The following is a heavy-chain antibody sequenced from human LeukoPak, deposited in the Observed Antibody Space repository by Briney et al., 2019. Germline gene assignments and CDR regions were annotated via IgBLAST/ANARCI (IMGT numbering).Heavy chain of an antibody. J-gene: IGHJ4*02. D-gene: IGHD5-12*01. CDR2: IYYSGST. V-gene: IGHV4-34*01. CDR1: GGSFSGYY. CDR3: ARDHGIVATSY. Sequence: SETLSLTCAVYGGSFSGYYWSWIRQPPGKGLEWIGSIYYSGSTYYNPSLKSRVTISVDTSKNQFSLKLSSVTAADTAVYYCARDHGIVATSYWGQGTLVTVSS.